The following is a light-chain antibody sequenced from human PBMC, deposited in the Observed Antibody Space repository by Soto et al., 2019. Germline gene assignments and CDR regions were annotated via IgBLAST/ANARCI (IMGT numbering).Light chain of an antibody. CDR2: EVS. V-gene: IGLV2-8*01. J-gene: IGLJ2*01. CDR1: SSDVGGYNY. Sequence: QSVLTQPPSASGSPGQSVTISCTGTSSDVGGYNYVSWYQQHPGKAPKLMIYEVSKRPSGVPDRFSGSKSGNTASLTVSGLQADDEADYYCSSYAGSNNVVFGGGTKL. CDR3: SSYAGSNNVV.